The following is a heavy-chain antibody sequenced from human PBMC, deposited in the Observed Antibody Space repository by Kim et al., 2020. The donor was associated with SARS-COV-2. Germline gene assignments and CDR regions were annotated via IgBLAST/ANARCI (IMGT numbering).Heavy chain of an antibody. V-gene: IGHV3-7*03. CDR2: DGSET. CDR3: VGVSADD. J-gene: IGHJ4*02. Sequence: DGSETYYVVSVKCRFTISRDDAKNTLSLQMNLLTAEDTALYYCVGVSADDWGQGTLVTVS. D-gene: IGHD3-16*02.